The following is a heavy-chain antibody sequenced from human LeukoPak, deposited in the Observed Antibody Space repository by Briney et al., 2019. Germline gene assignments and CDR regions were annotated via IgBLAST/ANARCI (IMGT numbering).Heavy chain of an antibody. CDR1: GFTFSSYA. J-gene: IGHJ4*02. CDR2: ISGSGGST. D-gene: IGHD3-3*01. V-gene: IGHV3-23*01. CDR3: ARDRYDFWSGFDY. Sequence: GGSLRLSCAASGFTFSSYAMSWVRQAPGKGLEWVSAISGSGGSTYYADSVKGRFTISRDNAKNSLYLQMNSLRAEDTAVYYCARDRYDFWSGFDYWGQGTLVTVSS.